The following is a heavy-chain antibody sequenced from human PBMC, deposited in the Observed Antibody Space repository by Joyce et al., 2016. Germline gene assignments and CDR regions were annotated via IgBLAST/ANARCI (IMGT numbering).Heavy chain of an antibody. J-gene: IGHJ4*02. V-gene: IGHV5-51*01. CDR3: SRRSIQVAAWFFDH. D-gene: IGHD6-19*01. CDR2: INPDDSDT. CDR1: GYSFTKYG. Sequence: EVQLVQSGAEVKKPGESLKISCTGSGYSFTKYGIAWVRQMPGKGLEWMGSINPDDSDTRYSPSFQGQVTLAVDKSVTTAYLQWSGLKASDTAMFFCSRRSIQVAAWFFDHWGQGTQVTVSS.